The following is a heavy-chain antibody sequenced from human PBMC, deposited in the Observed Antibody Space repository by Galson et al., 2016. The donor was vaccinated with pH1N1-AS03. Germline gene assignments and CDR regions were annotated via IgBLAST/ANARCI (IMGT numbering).Heavy chain of an antibody. CDR1: GFTFSTYS. D-gene: IGHD5-18*01. J-gene: IGHJ3*02. CDR2: IGSGGIPI. CDR3: ARGWLENTFDI. V-gene: IGHV3-48*02. Sequence: SLRLSCATSGFTFSTYSMDWVRQAPGRGLEWVSFIGSGGIPIYYADSVKGRFTISRDKARNPVYLQMNSLRDEDTAVYYCARGWLENTFDIWGQGTMVTVSS.